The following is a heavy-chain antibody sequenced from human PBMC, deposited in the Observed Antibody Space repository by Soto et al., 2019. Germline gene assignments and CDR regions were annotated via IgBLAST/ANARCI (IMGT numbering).Heavy chain of an antibody. D-gene: IGHD3-10*01. CDR2: VNHSGST. CDR3: ARNAPVYYLGSGASAKDYYYYGMDV. J-gene: IGHJ6*02. Sequence: QVQLQQWGAGLLKPSETLSLTCAVYGGSFSGYYWTWIRQPPGKWLEWIGEVNHSGSTKYNPSLNSRVTILRDASKNQFSLRLTSVTAADTAVYYCARNAPVYYLGSGASAKDYYYYGMDVWGRGTTVTV. CDR1: GGSFSGYY. V-gene: IGHV4-34*01.